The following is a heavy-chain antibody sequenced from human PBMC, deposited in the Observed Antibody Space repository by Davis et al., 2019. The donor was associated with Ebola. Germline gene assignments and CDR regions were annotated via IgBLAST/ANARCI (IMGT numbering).Heavy chain of an antibody. Sequence: PGGSLRLSCAASGFTFSSYGMHWVRQAPGKGLEWVAVISYDGSNKYYADSVKGRFTISRDNSKNTLYLQMNSLRAEDTAVYYCARDKAGSGYWGQGTLVTVSS. J-gene: IGHJ4*02. CDR2: ISYDGSNK. CDR1: GFTFSSYG. D-gene: IGHD6-19*01. V-gene: IGHV3-30*03. CDR3: ARDKAGSGY.